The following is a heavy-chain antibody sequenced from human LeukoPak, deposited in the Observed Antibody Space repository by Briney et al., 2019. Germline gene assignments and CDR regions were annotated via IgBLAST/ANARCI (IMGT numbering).Heavy chain of an antibody. CDR2: IYPGDSDT. V-gene: IGHV5-51*01. CDR3: ARGLYGDYVSTYNWFDP. CDR1: GYSFTSYW. Sequence: GESLKISCKGSGYSFTSYWIGWVRQISGRGLVWMGIIYPGDSDTRYSPSFQGQVTISADKSVSTAYLQWSSLKASDTAMYYCARGLYGDYVSTYNWFDPWGQGTLVTVSS. J-gene: IGHJ5*02. D-gene: IGHD4-17*01.